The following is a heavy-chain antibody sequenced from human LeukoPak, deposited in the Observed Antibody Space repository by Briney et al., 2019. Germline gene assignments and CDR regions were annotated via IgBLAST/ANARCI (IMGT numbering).Heavy chain of an antibody. CDR2: IIPSFGTA. D-gene: IGHD4-17*01. CDR1: GGTFNSYV. CDR3: APPMTTVTTGFDY. J-gene: IGHJ4*02. V-gene: IGHV1-69*05. Sequence: SVKVSCKASGGTFNSYVINWVRQAPGQGLEWMGRIIPSFGTANYAQKFQGRVTITTDESTSTAYMELSNLRSEDTAVYFCAPPMTTVTTGFDYWGQGTLVTVSS.